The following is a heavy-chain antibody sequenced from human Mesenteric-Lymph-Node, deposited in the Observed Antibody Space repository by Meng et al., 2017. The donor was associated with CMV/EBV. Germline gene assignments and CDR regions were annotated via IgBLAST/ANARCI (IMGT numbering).Heavy chain of an antibody. D-gene: IGHD2-2*01. CDR1: GYTFTSYD. CDR2: ISAYNGNT. V-gene: IGHV1-18*01. CDR3: ARDYADIVVVPAAMSPFDY. J-gene: IGHJ4*02. Sequence: ASVKVSCKASGYTFTSYDINWVRQATGQGLEWMGWISAYNGNTNYAQKLQGRVTMTTDTSTSTAYMELRSLRSDDTAVYYCARDYADIVVVPAAMSPFDYWGQGTLVTVSS.